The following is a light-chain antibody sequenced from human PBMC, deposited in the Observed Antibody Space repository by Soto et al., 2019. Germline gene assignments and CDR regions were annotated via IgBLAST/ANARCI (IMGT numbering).Light chain of an antibody. J-gene: IGLJ2*01. CDR3: TSYTSSSTRGV. V-gene: IGLV2-14*03. Sequence: QSALTQPASVSGSPGQSITISCTGTSSDVGGYNYVSWYQQHPGKAPKLMIYDVSSRPSGVSNRFSGSKSGNTASLTISGLQAENEAYYYCTSYTSSSTRGVFGGGTKLTVL. CDR2: DVS. CDR1: SSDVGGYNY.